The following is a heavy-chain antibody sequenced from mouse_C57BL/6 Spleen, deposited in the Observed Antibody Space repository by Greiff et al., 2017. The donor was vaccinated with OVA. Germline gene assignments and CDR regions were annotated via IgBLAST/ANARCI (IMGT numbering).Heavy chain of an antibody. D-gene: IGHD3-2*02. J-gene: IGHJ3*01. CDR1: GFTFSDYG. CDR2: ISSGSSAI. CDR3: ARGSSEFAY. Sequence: DVQLVESGGGLVKPGGSLKLSCAASGFTFSDYGMHWVRQAPGKGLEWVAYISSGSSAIYYADTVKGRFTISRDNAKNTLFLQMTSLRSEDTAMYYCARGSSEFAYWGQGTLVTVSA. V-gene: IGHV5-17*01.